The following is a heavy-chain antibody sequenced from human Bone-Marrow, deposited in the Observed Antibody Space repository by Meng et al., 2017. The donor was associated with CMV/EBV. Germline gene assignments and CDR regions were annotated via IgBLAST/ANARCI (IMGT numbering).Heavy chain of an antibody. V-gene: IGHV3-11*01. CDR1: GFTFGDYY. CDR2: ISKNGRTI. Sequence: GESLKISCEASGFTFGDYYMSWIRQAPGKGLEWISYISKNGRTIYYADSVKGRFTISSDDAKNSLYLQMNSLRVEDTAAYYCARLSSSAAAFDVWGQGTMVTVSS. J-gene: IGHJ3*01. D-gene: IGHD6-6*01. CDR3: ARLSSSAAAFDV.